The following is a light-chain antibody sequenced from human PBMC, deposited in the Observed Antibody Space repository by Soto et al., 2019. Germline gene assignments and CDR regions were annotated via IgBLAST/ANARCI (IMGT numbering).Light chain of an antibody. CDR3: SSCAGSNILV. J-gene: IGLJ3*02. CDR1: SSDVGGYNY. CDR2: EVT. Sequence: QSVLTQPPSASGSPGQSVTISCTGTSSDVGGYNYVSWYQQHPGKVPKLMIYEVTKRPSGVPDRFSGSKSGNTASLTVSGLQAEDEADYYCSSCAGSNILVFGGGTKLTVL. V-gene: IGLV2-8*01.